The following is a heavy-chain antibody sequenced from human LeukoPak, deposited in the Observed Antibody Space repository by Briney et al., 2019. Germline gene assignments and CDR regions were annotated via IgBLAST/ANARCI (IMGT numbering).Heavy chain of an antibody. CDR3: ARARRYCSGGSCYPEYFQH. CDR1: GYTFTGYY. D-gene: IGHD2-15*01. CDR2: INPNSGGT. V-gene: IGHV1-2*04. J-gene: IGHJ1*01. Sequence: GASVKVSCKASGYTFTGYYMHWVRQAPGQGLEWMGWINPNSGGTNYAQKFQGWVTMTRDTSISTAYMELSRLRSDDTAVYHCARARRYCSGGSCYPEYFQHWGQGTLVTVSS.